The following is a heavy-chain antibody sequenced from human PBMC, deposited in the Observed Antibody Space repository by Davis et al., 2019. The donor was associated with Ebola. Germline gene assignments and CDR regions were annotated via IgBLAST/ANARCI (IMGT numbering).Heavy chain of an antibody. D-gene: IGHD2-2*02. J-gene: IGHJ6*02. CDR1: GFTFSRYA. CDR2: ISGSGGST. Sequence: SLMLPLAASGFTFSRYAMRRVRQAPGKGLEWVSAISGSGGSTYYADSVKGRFTISRDNSKNTLYLQMNSLRAEDTAVYYCAKGGGCSSTSCYKSMDVWGQGTTVTVSS. CDR3: AKGGGCSSTSCYKSMDV. V-gene: IGHV3-23*01.